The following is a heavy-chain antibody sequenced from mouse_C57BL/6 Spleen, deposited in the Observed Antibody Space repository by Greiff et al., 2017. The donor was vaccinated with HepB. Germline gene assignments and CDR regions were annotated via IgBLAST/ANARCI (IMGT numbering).Heavy chain of an antibody. CDR2: IYPGDGDT. D-gene: IGHD2-1*01. CDR3: ARVCYGTPYAMDY. V-gene: IGHV1-82*01. Sequence: VQLQQSGPELVKPGASVKISCKASGYAFSSSWMNWVKQRPGKGLEWIGRIYPGDGDTNYNGKFKGKATLTADKSSSTAYMQLSSLTSEDSAVYFCARVCYGTPYAMDYWGQGTSVTVSS. CDR1: GYAFSSSW. J-gene: IGHJ4*01.